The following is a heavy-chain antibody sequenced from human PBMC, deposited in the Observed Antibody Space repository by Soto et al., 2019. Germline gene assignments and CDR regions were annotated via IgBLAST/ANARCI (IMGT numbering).Heavy chain of an antibody. Sequence: QVQLVQSGAEVKKPGASVKVSCKASGYTFTSYDINWVRQATGQGLEWMGWMNLNSGSTGYAQKCQGRVTMTRDNAIQTAFMELISLRYEDTAVYYCARTHGDFAYWGQGTLVTVS. D-gene: IGHD4-17*01. V-gene: IGHV1-8*01. CDR2: MNLNSGST. J-gene: IGHJ4*02. CDR3: ARTHGDFAY. CDR1: GYTFTSYD.